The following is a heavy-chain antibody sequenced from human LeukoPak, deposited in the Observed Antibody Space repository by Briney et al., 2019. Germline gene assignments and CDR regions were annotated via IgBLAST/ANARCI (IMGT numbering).Heavy chain of an antibody. CDR2: IKDKTQGSTT. D-gene: IGHD6-6*01. CDR1: GLSFTQAW. Sequence: PGGSLRLSCVASGLSFTQAWMTWVRQVPGKGLQWVGRIKDKTQGSTTDYAAPVKGPFTISRDDSENTVYLQINSLTPENRAVYRCTTWNEEFSTSAHWYDAFAFWGHGTMVTVSS. V-gene: IGHV3-15*01. CDR3: TTWNEEFSTSAHWYDAFAF. J-gene: IGHJ3*01.